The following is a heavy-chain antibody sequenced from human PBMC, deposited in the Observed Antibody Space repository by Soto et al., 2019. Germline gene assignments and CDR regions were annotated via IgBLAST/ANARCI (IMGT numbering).Heavy chain of an antibody. CDR3: ARARTYYYDSSGYGAFDI. Sequence: PSETLSLTCAVSGGSISSGGYSWSWIRQPPGKGLEWIGYIYHSGSTYYNPSLKSRVTISVDRSKNQFSLKLSSVTAADTAVYYCARARTYYYDSSGYGAFDIWGQGTMVTVSS. J-gene: IGHJ3*02. D-gene: IGHD3-22*01. V-gene: IGHV4-30-2*01. CDR2: IYHSGST. CDR1: GGSISSGGYS.